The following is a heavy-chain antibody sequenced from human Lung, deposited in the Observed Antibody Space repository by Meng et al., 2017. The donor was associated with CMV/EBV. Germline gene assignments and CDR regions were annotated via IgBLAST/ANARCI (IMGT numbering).Heavy chain of an antibody. V-gene: IGHV3-21*01. D-gene: IGHD3-3*01. CDR1: GFTFSSYS. CDR2: ISSSSSYI. Sequence: GESXKISCAASGFTFSSYSMNWVRQAPGKGLEWVSSISSSSSYIYYADSVKGRFTISRDNAKNSLYLQMNSLRAEDTAVYYCARYYDFWSGYQVANYYFDYWXQGTXVTVSS. CDR3: ARYYDFWSGYQVANYYFDY. J-gene: IGHJ4*02.